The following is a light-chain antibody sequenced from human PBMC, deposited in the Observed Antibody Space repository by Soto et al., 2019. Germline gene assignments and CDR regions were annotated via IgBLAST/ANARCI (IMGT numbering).Light chain of an antibody. CDR3: QQFGSSPRT. CDR1: QSVSINS. CDR2: GAS. V-gene: IGKV3-20*01. Sequence: EVVLTQSPDTLPLSPGERATLSCRASQSVSINSLVWYQQKPGQAPRLLIYGASNRATGIPDRFSASGSGTDFTLTISRLEPEDFAMYYCQQFGSSPRTFGQGTKVDIK. J-gene: IGKJ1*01.